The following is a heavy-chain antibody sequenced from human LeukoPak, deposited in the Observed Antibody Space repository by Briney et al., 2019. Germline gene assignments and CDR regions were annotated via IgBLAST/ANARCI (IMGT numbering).Heavy chain of an antibody. Sequence: PGGSLRLSCAASGFTFSSYAMHWVRQAPDKGLEWVAVVSYDGSNKYYADSVKGRFTISRDNSKNTLYLQMNSLRAEDTAVYYCARDPLGTRPGFDYWGQGTLVTVSS. CDR2: VSYDGSNK. D-gene: IGHD1-1*01. CDR1: GFTFSSYA. V-gene: IGHV3-30*04. J-gene: IGHJ4*02. CDR3: ARDPLGTRPGFDY.